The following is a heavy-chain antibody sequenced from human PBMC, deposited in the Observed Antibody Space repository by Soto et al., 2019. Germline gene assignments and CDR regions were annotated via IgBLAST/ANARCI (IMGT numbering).Heavy chain of an antibody. D-gene: IGHD3-22*01. J-gene: IGHJ4*02. CDR1: GFTFSSFA. CDR3: AKALRRVSSGYITSDFDY. V-gene: IGHV3-23*01. Sequence: GGSVRLSCAASGFTFSSFAMSWVRQAPGKGMEWVSAISGSGGSTYYADSVKGRFTISRDNSKNTLYLQMNSLRDEDKAVHYFAKALRRVSSGYITSDFDYWGQGTLVT. CDR2: ISGSGGST.